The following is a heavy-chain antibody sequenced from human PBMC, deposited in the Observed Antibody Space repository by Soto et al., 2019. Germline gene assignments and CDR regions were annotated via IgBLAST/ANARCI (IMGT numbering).Heavy chain of an antibody. Sequence: EEQLVESGGGLVKPGGSLRLSCTVSGFTISNAWMNWVRLAPGKGLEWVARIKSEADGGTIDYAAPVKGRFTISRDDSTNTLYLQMNSLKTEDTAVYYCSTGWGFFDRWGQGTLATVSS. CDR2: IKSEADGGTI. V-gene: IGHV3-15*07. CDR1: GFTISNAW. CDR3: STGWGFFDR. J-gene: IGHJ4*02. D-gene: IGHD3-16*01.